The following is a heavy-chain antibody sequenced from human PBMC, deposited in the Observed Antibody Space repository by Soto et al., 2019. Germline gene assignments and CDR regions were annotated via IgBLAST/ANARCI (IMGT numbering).Heavy chain of an antibody. J-gene: IGHJ6*02. CDR1: GGTFSSYA. Sequence: SVKVSCKASGGTFSSYAISWVRQAPGQGLEWMGGIIPIFGTANYAQKFQGRVTITADESTSTAYMELSSLRSEDTAVYYCARETFWNGYSHFYYGMDVWGQGATVTVSS. D-gene: IGHD3-3*01. V-gene: IGHV1-69*13. CDR2: IIPIFGTA. CDR3: ARETFWNGYSHFYYGMDV.